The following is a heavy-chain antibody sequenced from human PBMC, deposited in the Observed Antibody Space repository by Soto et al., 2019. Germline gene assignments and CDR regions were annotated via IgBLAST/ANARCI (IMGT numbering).Heavy chain of an antibody. J-gene: IGHJ5*02. D-gene: IGHD3-3*01. Sequence: PGGSLRLSCAASGFTFSSYAMSWVRQAPGKGLEWVSAISGSGGSTYYADSVKGRFTISRDNSKNTLYLQMNSPRAEDTAVYYCAKGPTEWLPGNWFDPWGQGTLVTVSS. V-gene: IGHV3-23*01. CDR3: AKGPTEWLPGNWFDP. CDR1: GFTFSSYA. CDR2: ISGSGGST.